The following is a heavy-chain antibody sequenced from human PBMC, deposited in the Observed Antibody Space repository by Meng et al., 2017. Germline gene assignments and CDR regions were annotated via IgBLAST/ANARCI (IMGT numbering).Heavy chain of an antibody. D-gene: IGHD4-17*01. Sequence: GGSLRLSCTASGFTFGDYAMNWFRQAPGKGLEWVGFIRSKAYGGTTEYAASVKGRFTISRDDSKSIAYLQMNSLKTEDTAVYYCTRVFHVETTWHYWGQGTLVTVSS. CDR3: TRVFHVETTWHY. J-gene: IGHJ4*02. CDR1: GFTFGDYA. CDR2: IRSKAYGGTT. V-gene: IGHV3-49*03.